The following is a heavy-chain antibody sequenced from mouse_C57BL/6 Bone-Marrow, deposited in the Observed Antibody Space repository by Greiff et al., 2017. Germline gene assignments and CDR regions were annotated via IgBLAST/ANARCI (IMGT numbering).Heavy chain of an antibody. CDR2: INPYNGDT. J-gene: IGHJ1*03. CDR1: GYSFTGYF. Sequence: VHVKQSGPELVKPGDSVKISCKASGYSFTGYFMNWVMQSHGKSLEWIGRINPYNGDTFYNQKFKGKATLTVDKSSSTAHMELRSLTSEDSAVYYCARSDYGSSPWYFDVWGTGTTVTVSS. CDR3: ARSDYGSSPWYFDV. V-gene: IGHV1-20*01. D-gene: IGHD1-1*01.